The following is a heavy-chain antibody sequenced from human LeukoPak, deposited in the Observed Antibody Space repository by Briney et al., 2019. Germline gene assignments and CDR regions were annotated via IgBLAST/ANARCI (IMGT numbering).Heavy chain of an antibody. CDR3: ARAIVGATTADY. D-gene: IGHD1-26*01. V-gene: IGHV3-23*01. CDR1: GFTFSSYA. CDR2: ISGSADNT. Sequence: GGSLRLSCAASGFTFSSYAMNWVRQAPGKGLEWVSAISGSADNTYYADSVKGRFTMSRDNSKNTLYLQMNSLRAEDTAVYYCARAIVGATTADYWGQGTLVTVSS. J-gene: IGHJ4*02.